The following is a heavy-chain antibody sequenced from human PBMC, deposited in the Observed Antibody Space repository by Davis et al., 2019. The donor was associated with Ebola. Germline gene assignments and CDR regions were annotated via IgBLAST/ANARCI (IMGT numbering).Heavy chain of an antibody. D-gene: IGHD5-12*01. J-gene: IGHJ4*02. CDR1: GFTFSDHY. CDR3: TTRGRYSGYDWRFDY. V-gene: IGHV3-72*01. CDR2: IRNKANSYTT. Sequence: GESLKISCAASGFTFSDHYMDWVRQAPGQGMEWVARIRNKANSYTTEYAASVKGRFTISRDDSKNSHYLQMNSLKTEDTAVYYCTTRGRYSGYDWRFDYWGQGTLVTVSS.